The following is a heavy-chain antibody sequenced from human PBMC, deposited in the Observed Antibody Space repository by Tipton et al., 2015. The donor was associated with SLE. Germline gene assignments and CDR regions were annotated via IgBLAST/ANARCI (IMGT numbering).Heavy chain of an antibody. CDR1: GGSISSGSYY. Sequence: TLSLTCAVSGGSISSGSYYWSWIRQPAGKGLEWIGYIYTSGSTNYNPPLKSRVTISVDTSKNQFSLKLSSVTAADTAVYYCARALVRGVICMDVWGQGTTVTVSS. CDR2: IYTSGST. J-gene: IGHJ6*02. CDR3: ARALVRGVICMDV. D-gene: IGHD3-10*01. V-gene: IGHV4-61*09.